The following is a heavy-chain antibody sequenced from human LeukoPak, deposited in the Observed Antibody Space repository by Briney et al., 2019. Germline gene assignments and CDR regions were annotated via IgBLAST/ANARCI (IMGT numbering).Heavy chain of an antibody. J-gene: IGHJ5*02. CDR3: ARDQRAAAGSGWFDP. CDR2: IYTSGST. D-gene: IGHD6-13*01. CDR1: GGSISSYY. Sequence: SETLSLTCTASGGSISSYYWSWIRQPAGKGLEWIGRIYTSGSTNYNPSLKSRVTISVDKSKNQFSLKLSSVTAADTAVYYCARDQRAAAGSGWFDPWGQGTLVTVSS. V-gene: IGHV4-4*07.